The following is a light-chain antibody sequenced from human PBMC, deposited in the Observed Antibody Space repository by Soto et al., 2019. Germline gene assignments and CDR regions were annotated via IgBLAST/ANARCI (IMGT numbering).Light chain of an antibody. CDR1: HSVRSD. CDR3: HQYNKWPPIT. CDR2: DAS. Sequence: EIVMTQSPATLSVSPGERATLSCRASHSVRSDLAWYQQKPGQSPRLLIFDASTRATGIPARFSGSGSGTEFTLTISNLQSEDFAVYYCHQYNKWPPITFGQGTRLEI. V-gene: IGKV3-15*01. J-gene: IGKJ5*01.